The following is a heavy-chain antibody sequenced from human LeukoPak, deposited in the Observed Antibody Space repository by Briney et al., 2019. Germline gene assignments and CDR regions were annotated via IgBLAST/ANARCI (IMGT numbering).Heavy chain of an antibody. CDR3: AREDPPTTVPEGMDV. V-gene: IGHV4-59*01. D-gene: IGHD4-17*01. CDR2: IYYSGTT. J-gene: IGHJ6*02. Sequence: SETLSLTCTVSGGSISYYYWSWIRQSPGKGLQWIGYIYYSGTTNYNPSLKSRVTISVDTSKNQFSLQLRSVTAADTAVYYCAREDPPTTVPEGMDVCGQGTTVTVSS. CDR1: GGSISYYY.